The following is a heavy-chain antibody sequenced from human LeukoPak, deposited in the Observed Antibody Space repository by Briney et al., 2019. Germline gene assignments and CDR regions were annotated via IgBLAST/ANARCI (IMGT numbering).Heavy chain of an antibody. J-gene: IGHJ5*02. CDR1: GFTFSSYE. CDR3: ARAYCSGGSCYFRWFDP. CDR2: ISSSGSII. D-gene: IGHD2-15*01. Sequence: GGSLRLSCAASGFTFSSYEMKWVRQAPGKGLEWVSYISSSGSIIYYADSVRGRFTISRDSAKNSLYLQMNSLRAEDTAVYYCARAYCSGGSCYFRWFDPWGQGTLVTVSS. V-gene: IGHV3-48*03.